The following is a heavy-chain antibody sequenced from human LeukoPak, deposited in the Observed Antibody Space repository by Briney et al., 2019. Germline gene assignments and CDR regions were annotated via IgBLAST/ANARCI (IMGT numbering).Heavy chain of an antibody. CDR2: ISYDGSNR. CDR1: GFTFSNAW. Sequence: SGGSLRLSCAASGFTFSNAWMSWVRQAPGKGLEWVAAISYDGSNRYYADSVKGRFTISRDNSKNTLYLQMNSLRAEDTAVYYCARAEKRELPLANDYWGQGTLVTVSS. CDR3: ARAEKRELPLANDY. J-gene: IGHJ4*02. V-gene: IGHV3-30*14. D-gene: IGHD1-26*01.